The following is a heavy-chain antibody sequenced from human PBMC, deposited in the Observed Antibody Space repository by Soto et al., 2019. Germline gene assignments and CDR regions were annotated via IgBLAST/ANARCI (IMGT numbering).Heavy chain of an antibody. V-gene: IGHV3-30-3*01. D-gene: IGHD2-2*01. Sequence: GGSRRLSWPVSGFTVSSNVMHWGGQAPGKGLGWVAFISYDGSNKYYADSVTGRFSISKDNSKNTLYLHMNSLRPEDTSVYFWASGYCTSTSCFYGTDVWGQGTTVTVSS. CDR3: ASGYCTSTSCFYGTDV. CDR2: ISYDGSNK. J-gene: IGHJ6*02. CDR1: GFTVSSNV.